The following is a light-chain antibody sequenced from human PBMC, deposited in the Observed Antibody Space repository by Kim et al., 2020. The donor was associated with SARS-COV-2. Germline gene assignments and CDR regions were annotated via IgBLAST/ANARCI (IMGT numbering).Light chain of an antibody. CDR2: AAS. V-gene: IGKV1-39*01. J-gene: IGKJ1*01. Sequence: ASVGDRVTITCRASQSIGSTLNWYQQRPGKAPKLLIYAASSLQSVVPSRFTASGSGTDFTLSISSLQPEDFATYYCQQSYSTPWTFGQGTKVDIK. CDR1: QSIGST. CDR3: QQSYSTPWT.